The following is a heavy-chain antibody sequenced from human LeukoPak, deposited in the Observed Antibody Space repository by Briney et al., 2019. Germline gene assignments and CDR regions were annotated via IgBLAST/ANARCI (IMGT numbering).Heavy chain of an antibody. CDR2: ITTYDGNT. V-gene: IGHV1-18*01. CDR1: GYTFTSYG. D-gene: IGHD3-10*01. CDR3: ARQMYGSGSNWFDP. J-gene: IGHJ5*02. Sequence: ASVKVSCKASGYTFTSYGISWVRQAPGQGLEWMGWITTYDGNTNYAQKLQGRVTMTTDTSTSTAYMELRSLRSDDTAVYYCARQMYGSGSNWFDPWGQGTLVTVSS.